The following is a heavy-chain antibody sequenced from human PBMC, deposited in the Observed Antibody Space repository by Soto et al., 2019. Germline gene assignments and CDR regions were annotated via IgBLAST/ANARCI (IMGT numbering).Heavy chain of an antibody. J-gene: IGHJ5*02. D-gene: IGHD4-17*01. V-gene: IGHV4-30-4*01. CDR1: GGSVSIGDYL. CDR3: ARARGGDSGDYASLFDR. Sequence: LSLTCTVFGGSVSIGDYLWSWIRQRPGKGLEWIGYIHDSGNTYYNPSLKSRVTISLDTSKNQFSLKVTSMTAADTAVYFCARARGGDSGDYASLFDRWGQGNLVTVS. CDR2: IHDSGNT.